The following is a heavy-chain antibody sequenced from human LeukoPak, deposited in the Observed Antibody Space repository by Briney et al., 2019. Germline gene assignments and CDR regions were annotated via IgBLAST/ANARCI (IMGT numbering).Heavy chain of an antibody. CDR2: ISSSGSTI. J-gene: IGHJ4*02. CDR1: GFTFSDYY. D-gene: IGHD6-19*01. V-gene: IGHV3-11*01. Sequence: GGSLSRSGAASGFTFSDYYMMWLRPGPGKGVEWVSYISSSGSTIYCADCVKGRFTISRANAKNSLYLQMNSLRAEDTAVYYCARVLAVAEDWGQGTLVTVSS. CDR3: ARVLAVAED.